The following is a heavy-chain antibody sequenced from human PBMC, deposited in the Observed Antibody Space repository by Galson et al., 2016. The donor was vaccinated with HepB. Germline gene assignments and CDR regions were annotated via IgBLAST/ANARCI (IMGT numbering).Heavy chain of an antibody. CDR2: IHDSGNT. CDR3: ARDEGFYNGMAV. CDR1: SDPVTSGTYY. V-gene: IGHV4-61*01. Sequence: LSLTCTVSSDPVTSGTYYWSWVRQSPGKGLDWIGYIHDSGNTNYHPSIKSRVTISRDTSKNQFFLELTSVTAADTAVYYCARDEGFYNGMAVWGQGTTVTVAS. J-gene: IGHJ6*02. D-gene: IGHD2-2*02.